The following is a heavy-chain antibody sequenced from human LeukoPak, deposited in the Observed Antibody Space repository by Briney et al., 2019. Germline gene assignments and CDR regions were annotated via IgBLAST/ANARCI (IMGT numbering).Heavy chain of an antibody. V-gene: IGHV4-61*02. CDR2: IYTSGST. J-gene: IGHJ4*02. CDR3: ARDSRVWYSSGFIWYFDY. CDR1: GGSISTSSYY. Sequence: PSETLSLTCTVSGGSISTSSYYWSWIRQPAGKGLEWIGRIYTSGSTNYNPSLKSRVTMSVDTSKNQFSLKLSSVTAADTAVYYCARDSRVWYSSGFIWYFDYWGQGTLVTVSS. D-gene: IGHD6-19*01.